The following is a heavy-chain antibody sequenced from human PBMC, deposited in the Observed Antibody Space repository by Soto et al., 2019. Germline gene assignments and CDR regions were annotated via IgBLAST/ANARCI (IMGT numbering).Heavy chain of an antibody. CDR3: ARSLPTIAARTDY. Sequence: ASVKVSCKASGYTFTGYYLHWVRQAPGQGLEWMGWINPNSGGTHYAQKFQGRLTMTRDTSISTAYMELSRLASDETAVYYCARSLPTIAARTDYWGQGTLVTVSA. CDR1: GYTFTGYY. J-gene: IGHJ4*02. V-gene: IGHV1-2*02. CDR2: INPNSGGT. D-gene: IGHD6-6*01.